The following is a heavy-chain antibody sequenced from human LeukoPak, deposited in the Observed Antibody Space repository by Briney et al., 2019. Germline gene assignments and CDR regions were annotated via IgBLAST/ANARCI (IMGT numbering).Heavy chain of an antibody. CDR3: ARGRGTPRGYYDFWSGYYLDENWFDP. Sequence: ASVKVSCKASGYTFTSYYMHWVRQAPGQGLEWMGIINPSGGSTSYAQKFQGRVTMTRDTSTSTVYMELSSLRSEDTAVYYCARGRGTPRGYYDFWSGYYLDENWFDPWGQGTLVTVPS. V-gene: IGHV1-46*01. CDR2: INPSGGST. CDR1: GYTFTSYY. J-gene: IGHJ5*02. D-gene: IGHD3-3*01.